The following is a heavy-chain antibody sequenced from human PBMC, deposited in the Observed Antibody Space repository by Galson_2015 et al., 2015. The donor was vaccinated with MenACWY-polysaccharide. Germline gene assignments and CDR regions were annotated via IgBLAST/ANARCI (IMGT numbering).Heavy chain of an antibody. V-gene: IGHV4-39*01. J-gene: IGHJ5*02. CDR2: IYYSGST. D-gene: IGHD2-2*01. Sequence: SETLSLTCTVSGGSISSSSYYWGWIRQPPGKGLEWIGSIYYSGSTYYNPSLKSRVTISVDTSKNQFSLKLSSVTAADTAVYYCARHFIVVVPAAIPSWFDPWGQGTLVTVSS. CDR1: GGSISSSSYY. CDR3: ARHFIVVVPAAIPSWFDP.